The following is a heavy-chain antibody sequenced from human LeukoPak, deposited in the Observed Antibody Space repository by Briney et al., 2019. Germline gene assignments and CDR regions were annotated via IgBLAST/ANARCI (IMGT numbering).Heavy chain of an antibody. Sequence: GSVKVSCKASGYTFTGYYMHWVRQAPGQGLEWMGWINSNSGGTNYAQKSQGRVTMTRDTSISTAYMELSRLRSDDTAVCYCAKESVPYSGSYTTWGQGTLVTVSS. CDR3: AKESVPYSGSYTT. D-gene: IGHD1-26*01. J-gene: IGHJ5*02. V-gene: IGHV1-2*02. CDR2: INSNSGGT. CDR1: GYTFTGYY.